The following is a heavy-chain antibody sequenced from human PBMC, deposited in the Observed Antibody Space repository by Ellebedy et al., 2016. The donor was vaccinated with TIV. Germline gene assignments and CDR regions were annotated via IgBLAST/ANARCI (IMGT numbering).Heavy chain of an antibody. CDR3: ARDDALDGGYLDS. V-gene: IGHV3-23*01. CDR1: GFTFANYA. Sequence: GESLKISCAASGFTFANYAMTWVRQVPGKGLEWFSRIRGRDGRTSYTDSAKGRFTISRDNSKNTLCLQMNNVRVEDTAMYYCARDDALDGGYLDSWGQGTLVTVSS. CDR2: IRGRDGRT. D-gene: IGHD3-16*01. J-gene: IGHJ4*02.